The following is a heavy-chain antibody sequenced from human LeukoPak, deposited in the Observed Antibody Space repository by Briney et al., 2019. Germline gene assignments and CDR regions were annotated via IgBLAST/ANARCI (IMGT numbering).Heavy chain of an antibody. J-gene: IGHJ3*02. V-gene: IGHV3-66*01. CDR1: GFTVHNNY. Sequence: GGSLRLSCAASGFTVHNNYMNWVRQAPGKGLEWVSVIFSGGSTYYADSVKGRFTISRDNSKNTLYLQMISLRTEDTAMYYCVRDHREVTTVFDIWGQGTMVTVSS. CDR3: VRDHREVTTVFDI. CDR2: IFSGGST. D-gene: IGHD4-11*01.